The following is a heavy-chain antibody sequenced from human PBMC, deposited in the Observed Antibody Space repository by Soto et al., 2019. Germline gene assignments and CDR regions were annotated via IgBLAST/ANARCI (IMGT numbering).Heavy chain of an antibody. CDR2: IVPIFGTT. J-gene: IGHJ6*02. CDR3: ARVEAVAGLYNYHGLDV. V-gene: IGHV1-69*12. D-gene: IGHD6-19*01. CDR1: GGTFSNYA. Sequence: QVQLVQSGAEVKKPGSSVKVSCKVSGGTFSNYAIDWVRLAPGHGLEWMGGIVPIFGTTYYTQKFQGRATCIAVASTTTAYLEMGSLRSEDTAIYYCARVEAVAGLYNYHGLDVWGQGTAVTVSS.